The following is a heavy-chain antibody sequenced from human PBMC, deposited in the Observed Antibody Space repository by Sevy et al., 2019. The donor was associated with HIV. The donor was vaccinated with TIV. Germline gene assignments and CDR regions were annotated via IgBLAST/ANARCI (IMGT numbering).Heavy chain of an antibody. CDR1: GFRFTDYW. V-gene: IGHV3-7*01. J-gene: IGHJ4*02. Sequence: GGSLRLSCAASGFRFTDYWMSWVRQTPGKGLEWVATIKQDESEEYYVDSVKGRFVISRDNGKTSVSLQMNGLRVEDTALYYCAREVGGFNWGPYYFDSWGQGTLVTVSS. CDR3: AREVGGFNWGPYYFDS. CDR2: IKQDESEE. D-gene: IGHD3-16*01.